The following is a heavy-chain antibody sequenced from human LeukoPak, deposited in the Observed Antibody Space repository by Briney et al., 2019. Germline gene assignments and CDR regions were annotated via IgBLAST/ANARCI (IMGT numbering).Heavy chain of an antibody. CDR2: INKNGGST. J-gene: IGHJ4*02. CDR1: GLTFTDFS. CDR3: VKDEGGGSGRLYFDY. D-gene: IGHD3-10*01. V-gene: IGHV3-64D*06. Sequence: PGGSLSLSCSVSGLTFTDFSMQWVRQAPGRGLECVSAINKNGGSTSYADSVKGRFTISRDNSKNTLYLQMSSLRAEDTAVYYCVKDEGGGSGRLYFDYWGQGTLVTVSS.